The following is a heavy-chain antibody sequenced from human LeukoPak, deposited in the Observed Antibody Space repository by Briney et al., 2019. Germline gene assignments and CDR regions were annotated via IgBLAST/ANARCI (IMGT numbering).Heavy chain of an antibody. V-gene: IGHV3-7*01. Sequence: GGSLRLSCAASGFTFSDSWMSWVRQAPGKGPEWVANIKPDESEKFYVDSVKGRFTVSRDNARNSLFLQMNSLRVEDTAVYYCATYKNWVAGDVWGQGTTVSVSS. CDR2: IKPDESEK. CDR3: ATYKNWVAGDV. D-gene: IGHD7-27*01. J-gene: IGHJ6*02. CDR1: GFTFSDSW.